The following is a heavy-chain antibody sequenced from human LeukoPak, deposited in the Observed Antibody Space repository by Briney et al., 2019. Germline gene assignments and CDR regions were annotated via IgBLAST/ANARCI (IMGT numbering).Heavy chain of an antibody. CDR2: IFHTGNT. V-gene: IGHV4-4*02. CDR3: ARNHDWAFDY. Sequence: SGTLSLTCAVSGDSISRGHWWNWVRQPPGKGLEWIGEIFHTGNTNYNPSFKSRVTMSVDKSKNQFSLNLTSVTATDTAVYYCARNHDWAFDYWGQGTLATVSS. D-gene: IGHD2-21*01. J-gene: IGHJ4*02. CDR1: GDSISRGHW.